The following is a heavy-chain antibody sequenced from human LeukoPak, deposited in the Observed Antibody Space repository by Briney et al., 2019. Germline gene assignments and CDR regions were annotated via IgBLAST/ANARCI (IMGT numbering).Heavy chain of an antibody. CDR1: GGSISSSSYY. V-gene: IGHV4-39*01. Sequence: SSETVPLTCTVSGGSISSSSYYWGWIRQPPGKGLEWIGSIYYSGSTYYNPSLKSRVTISVATTKNQFSLKLSSVTAADTAVYYCARGLAYYGSHAYYFDYWGQRTLVTVSS. D-gene: IGHD3-10*01. CDR2: IYYSGST. J-gene: IGHJ4*02. CDR3: ARGLAYYGSHAYYFDY.